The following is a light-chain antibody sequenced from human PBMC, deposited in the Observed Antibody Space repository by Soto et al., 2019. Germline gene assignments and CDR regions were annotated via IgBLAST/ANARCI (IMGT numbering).Light chain of an antibody. V-gene: IGKV1-5*01. J-gene: IGKJ1*01. CDR1: QSIISW. Sequence: DIQMTQSPSTLSASLGYIVTITCRASQSIISWLAWYQQKPGKAPKLLIYDASSLESGVPSRLSGSGSGKEFTITISSLQPDDFATYYCQQYNSYSWTFGQVTKVDIK. CDR2: DAS. CDR3: QQYNSYSWT.